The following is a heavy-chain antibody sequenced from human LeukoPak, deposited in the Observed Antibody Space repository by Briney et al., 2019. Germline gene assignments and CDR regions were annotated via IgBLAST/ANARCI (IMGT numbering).Heavy chain of an antibody. Sequence: GGSLRLSCAASGFTFSSYAMHWVRQAPGKGLEWVAVISYDGSNKYYADSVKGRFTISRDNSKNTLYLQMNSLRAEDTAVYYCARETNYYYDSSGYYAEYNWFDPWGQGTLVTVSS. CDR2: ISYDGSNK. CDR3: ARETNYYYDSSGYYAEYNWFDP. J-gene: IGHJ5*02. CDR1: GFTFSSYA. V-gene: IGHV3-30*04. D-gene: IGHD3-22*01.